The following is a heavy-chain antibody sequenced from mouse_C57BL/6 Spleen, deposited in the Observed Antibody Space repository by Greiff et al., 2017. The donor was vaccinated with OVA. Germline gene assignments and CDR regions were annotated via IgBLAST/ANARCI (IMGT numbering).Heavy chain of an antibody. Sequence: EVKLVESGGGLVQPKGSLKLSCAASGFTFNTYAMHWVRQAPGKGLEWVARIRSKSSNYATYYADSVKDRFTISRDDSQSMLYLQMNNLKTEDTAMYYCVRDSDYYGSSYVAMDYWGQGTSVTVSS. V-gene: IGHV10-3*01. CDR1: GFTFNTYA. CDR2: IRSKSSNYAT. CDR3: VRDSDYYGSSYVAMDY. D-gene: IGHD1-1*01. J-gene: IGHJ4*01.